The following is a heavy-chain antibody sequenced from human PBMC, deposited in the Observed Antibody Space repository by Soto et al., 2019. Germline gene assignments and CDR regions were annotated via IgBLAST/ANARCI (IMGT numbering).Heavy chain of an antibody. Sequence: PGECLKISCKGSGYTFNTNWIGWVRQIPGKGLEWMGVIFPSDSDTRYSPSLQGQVTISADKSISTTYLQWRSLTASDTAMYYCARVFGSGWSGFDPWGQGTLVTVSS. CDR1: GYTFNTNW. D-gene: IGHD6-19*01. CDR2: IFPSDSDT. V-gene: IGHV5-51*01. CDR3: ARVFGSGWSGFDP. J-gene: IGHJ5*02.